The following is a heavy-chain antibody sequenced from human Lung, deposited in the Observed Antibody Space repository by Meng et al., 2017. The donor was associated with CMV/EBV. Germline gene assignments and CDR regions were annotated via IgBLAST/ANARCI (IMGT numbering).Heavy chain of an antibody. CDR3: ARGCLIWFGDLLNYFDY. CDR1: GGSVSRGSYY. V-gene: IGHV4-61*01. J-gene: IGHJ4*02. Sequence: LXCTVSGGSVSRGSYYWSWIRQTPGKGLEWIGYIYYSGSTKYNPSLKSQVTISLDTSNNQFSLKLSSVTAADTALYYCARGCLIWFGDLLNYFDYWXQGTLVTVSS. D-gene: IGHD3-10*01. CDR2: IYYSGST.